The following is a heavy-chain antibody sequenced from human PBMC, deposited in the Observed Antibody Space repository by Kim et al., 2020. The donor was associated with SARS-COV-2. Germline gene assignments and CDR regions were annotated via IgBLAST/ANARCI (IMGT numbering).Heavy chain of an antibody. Sequence: SETLSLTCAVSGGSISSSYWWSWVRQPPGKGLEWIGEIYHSGSTNYNPSLKSRVTISVDKSKNQFSLKLSSVTAADTAVYYCASAGGLQWLRLFDYWGQGTLVTVSS. CDR2: IYHSGST. V-gene: IGHV4-4*02. J-gene: IGHJ4*02. CDR3: ASAGGLQWLRLFDY. CDR1: GGSISSSYW. D-gene: IGHD5-12*01.